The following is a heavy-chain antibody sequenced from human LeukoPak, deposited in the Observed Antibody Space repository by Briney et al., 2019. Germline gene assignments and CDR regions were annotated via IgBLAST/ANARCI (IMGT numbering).Heavy chain of an antibody. CDR1: GGSISNYY. Sequence: SETLSLTCTVSGGSISNYYWSWIRQPPGKGLEWIGYIYYSGSTNYNPSLKSRVTISVDTSKNQFSLNLSSVTAADTAMYYCARDRSPEGYYDSSHWDYYHGMDVWGQGTTVTVSS. CDR2: IYYSGST. V-gene: IGHV4-59*01. J-gene: IGHJ6*02. CDR3: ARDRSPEGYYDSSHWDYYHGMDV. D-gene: IGHD3-22*01.